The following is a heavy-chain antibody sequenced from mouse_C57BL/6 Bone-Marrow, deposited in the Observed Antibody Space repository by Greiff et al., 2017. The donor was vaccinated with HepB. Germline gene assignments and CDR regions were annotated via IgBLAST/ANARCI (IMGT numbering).Heavy chain of an antibody. CDR2: SRNKANDYTT. CDR3: ARDAPVVATDWYFDV. CDR1: GFTFSDFY. V-gene: IGHV7-1*01. D-gene: IGHD1-1*01. Sequence: EVQGVESGGGLVQSGRSLRLSCATSGFTFSDFYMEWVRQAPGKGLEWIAASRNKANDYTTEYSASVKGRFIVSRDTSQSILYLQMNALRAEDTAIYYCARDAPVVATDWYFDVWGTGTTVTVSS. J-gene: IGHJ1*03.